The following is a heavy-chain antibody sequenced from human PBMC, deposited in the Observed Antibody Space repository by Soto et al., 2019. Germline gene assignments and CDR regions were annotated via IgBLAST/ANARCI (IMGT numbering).Heavy chain of an antibody. CDR2: IIPIFGTA. D-gene: IGHD3-22*01. J-gene: IGHJ6*02. Sequence: SVKVSCKASGGTFSSYAISWVRQAPGQGLEWMGGIIPIFGTANYPQKFQGRVTITADESTSTAYKELSSLRSEDTAVYYCAREDSSGYYKDYYYYGMDVWGQGTTVTVSS. CDR3: AREDSSGYYKDYYYYGMDV. CDR1: GGTFSSYA. V-gene: IGHV1-69*13.